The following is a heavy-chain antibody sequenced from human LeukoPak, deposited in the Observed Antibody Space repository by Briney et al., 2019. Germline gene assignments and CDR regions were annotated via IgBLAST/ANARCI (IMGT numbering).Heavy chain of an antibody. CDR2: ISGSGGRT. CDR3: AKDRGLVGATPSNFDS. V-gene: IGHV3-23*01. CDR1: GFTFDSYA. Sequence: GGSLRLSCVASGFTFDSYAMNWVRQAPGRGLEWVSGISGSGGRTYYADSVKGRFNISRDNSKNTVYVQMNIVRAEDTAIYYCAKDRGLVGATPSNFDSWGQGTLVTVSS. D-gene: IGHD1-26*01. J-gene: IGHJ4*02.